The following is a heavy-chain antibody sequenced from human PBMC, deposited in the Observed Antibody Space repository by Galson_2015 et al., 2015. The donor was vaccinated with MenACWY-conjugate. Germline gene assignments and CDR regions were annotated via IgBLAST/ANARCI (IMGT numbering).Heavy chain of an antibody. Sequence: ETLSLTCTVSGGSISSSSYYWGWIRQPPGKGLEWIGSIYYSGSTYYNPSLKSRVTISVDTSKNQFSLKLSSVTAADTAVYYCARRDSNYYYYGMDVWGQGTTVTVSS. CDR2: IYYSGST. J-gene: IGHJ6*02. V-gene: IGHV4-39*01. CDR1: GGSISSSSYY. CDR3: ARRDSNYYYYGMDV. D-gene: IGHD4-11*01.